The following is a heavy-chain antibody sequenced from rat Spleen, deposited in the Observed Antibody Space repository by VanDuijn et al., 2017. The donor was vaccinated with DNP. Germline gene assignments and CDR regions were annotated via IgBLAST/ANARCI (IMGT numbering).Heavy chain of an antibody. CDR3: ARWTRYFDY. V-gene: IGHV3-1*01. CDR1: GYSITSNY. Sequence: EVQLQESGSGLVKPSQSLSLACSVTGYSITSNYWGWIRKFPGNKLEYIGHISYSGSTNYNPSLKSRLSITRDTSKNHFFLHLNSVTTEDTATYYCARWTRYFDYWGPGTVVTVSS. CDR2: ISYSGST. D-gene: IGHD1-7*01. J-gene: IGHJ1*01.